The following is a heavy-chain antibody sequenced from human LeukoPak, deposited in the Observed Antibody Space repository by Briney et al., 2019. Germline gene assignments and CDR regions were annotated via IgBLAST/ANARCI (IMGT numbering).Heavy chain of an antibody. CDR2: IDPNSGGT. V-gene: IGHV1-2*02. CDR1: GYTFTGYY. D-gene: IGHD6-19*01. Sequence: ASVKVSCKASGYTFTGYYMHWVRQAPGQGLEWMGWIDPNSGGTNYAQKFPGRVTMTNDTSISTAYMELSRLRSDDTAVYWCARGYSSGSSYYFVYWGQGTLVTVSS. J-gene: IGHJ4*02. CDR3: ARGYSSGSSYYFVY.